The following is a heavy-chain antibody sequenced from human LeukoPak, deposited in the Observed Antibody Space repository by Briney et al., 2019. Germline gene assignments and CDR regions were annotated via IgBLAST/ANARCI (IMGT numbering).Heavy chain of an antibody. J-gene: IGHJ4*02. CDR3: AKEYSGYDFDY. CDR2: TSGSGVNS. D-gene: IGHD5-12*01. Sequence: HPGGSLRLSCAASGFTVSSNYMSWVRQAPGKGLEWVAATSGSGVNSYYADSVRGRFTISRDNSQNTLYLQMDSLRAEDTALYYCAKEYSGYDFDYWGQGTLVTVSS. V-gene: IGHV3-23*01. CDR1: GFTVSSNY.